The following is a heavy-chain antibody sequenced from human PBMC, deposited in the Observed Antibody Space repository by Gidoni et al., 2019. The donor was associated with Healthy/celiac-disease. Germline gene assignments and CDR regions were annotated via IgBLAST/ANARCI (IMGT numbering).Heavy chain of an antibody. CDR1: GFSLSNARMG. D-gene: IGHD6-6*01. CDR3: ARIDLGEQLVWDAFDI. V-gene: IGHV2-26*01. Sequence: QVTLKESGPVLVKPTETLTLTCTVSGFSLSNARMGVSWIRQPPGQALEWLAHILSNDEKSYNTSLKSRLTISKDTSKSQVVLTMTNMDPVDTATYYCARIDLGEQLVWDAFDIWGQGTMVTVSS. J-gene: IGHJ3*02. CDR2: ILSNDEK.